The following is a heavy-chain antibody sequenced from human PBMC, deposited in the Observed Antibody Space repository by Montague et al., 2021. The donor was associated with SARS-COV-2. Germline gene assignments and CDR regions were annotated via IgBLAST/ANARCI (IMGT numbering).Heavy chain of an antibody. CDR1: GFTFSSYA. V-gene: IGHV3-30-3*01. CDR3: ARDRRYYDSSVYPGVAYNWFDP. J-gene: IGHJ5*02. CDR2: ISYDGSNK. D-gene: IGHD3-22*01. Sequence: SLRLSCAASGFTFSSYAMHWVRQAPGKGLEWVAVISYDGSNKYYADSVKGRFTISRDNSKNTLYLQMNSLRAEDTVVYYCARDRRYYDSSVYPGVAYNWFDPWGQGTLVTVSS.